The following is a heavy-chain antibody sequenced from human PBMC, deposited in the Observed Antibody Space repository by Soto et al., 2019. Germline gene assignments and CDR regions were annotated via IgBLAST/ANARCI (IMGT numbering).Heavy chain of an antibody. J-gene: IGHJ4*02. D-gene: IGHD3-22*01. CDR2: IYYSGST. CDR1: GGSISSYY. CDR3: ASTGSSGYYYFLGY. V-gene: IGHV4-59*12. Sequence: ETLSLTCTVSGGSISSYYWSWIRQPPGKGLEWIGYIYYSGSTNYNPSLKSRVTISVDTSKNQFSLKLSSVTAADTAVYYCASTGSSGYYYFLGYWGQGTLVTVSS.